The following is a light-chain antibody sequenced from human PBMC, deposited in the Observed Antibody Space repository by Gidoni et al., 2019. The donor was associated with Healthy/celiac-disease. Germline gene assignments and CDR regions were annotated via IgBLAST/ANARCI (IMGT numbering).Light chain of an antibody. V-gene: IGKV1-5*03. J-gene: IGKJ1*01. Sequence: DLQMTRSPSTLSASVGDRVTLTCRASQCISSWLAWYQQKPGNAPKLLIYKASSLERGVPSRFSGSGSGTEFTLPISSLQPDDFATYYCQQYNSYPWTFGQGTKVE. CDR1: QCISSW. CDR2: KAS. CDR3: QQYNSYPWT.